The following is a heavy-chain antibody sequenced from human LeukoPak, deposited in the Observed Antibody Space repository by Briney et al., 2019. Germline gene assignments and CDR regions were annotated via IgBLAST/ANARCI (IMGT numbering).Heavy chain of an antibody. CDR3: AREGVTYYDILTGYSYYYGMDV. J-gene: IGHJ6*02. V-gene: IGHV3-11*01. Sequence: GGSLRLSCATSGFTFSDYYMSWIRQAPGKGLEWVSYISSSGSTIYYADSVKGRFTISRDNAKNSLYLQMNSLRAEDTAVYYCAREGVTYYDILTGYSYYYGMDVWGQGTTVTVSS. CDR1: GFTFSDYY. D-gene: IGHD3-9*01. CDR2: ISSSGSTI.